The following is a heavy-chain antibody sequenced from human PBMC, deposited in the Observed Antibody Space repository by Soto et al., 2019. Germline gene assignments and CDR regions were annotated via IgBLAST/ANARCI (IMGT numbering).Heavy chain of an antibody. CDR1: GFIFSTYS. Sequence: EVQLVESGGGLVKPGGSLRLSCSASGFIFSTYSMQWVRQAPGKGLEWVSSIGTSTDNTVYADSVKGRFTISRDNAKNSLFLQLNSLRAEDTAVYYCTRAVDGSGWYSDHWGQGTLVTVSS. V-gene: IGHV3-21*01. CDR2: IGTSTDNT. CDR3: TRAVDGSGWYSDH. J-gene: IGHJ4*02. D-gene: IGHD6-19*01.